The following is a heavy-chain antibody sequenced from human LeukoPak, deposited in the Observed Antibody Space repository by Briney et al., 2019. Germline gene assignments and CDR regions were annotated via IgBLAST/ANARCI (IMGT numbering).Heavy chain of an antibody. V-gene: IGHV3-7*01. CDR3: ASRESSMARSH. D-gene: IGHD3-10*01. CDR2: INEDGTIQ. CDR1: GFSISDYW. J-gene: IGHJ4*01. Sequence: PGGSLRLSCAASGFSISDYWMNWVRLVPGNGLEWVANINEDGTIQGYVASVRGRFTIARNNAKNSLYLQMNSLGAEDTAVYYCASRESSMARSHWGHGTLVTVSS.